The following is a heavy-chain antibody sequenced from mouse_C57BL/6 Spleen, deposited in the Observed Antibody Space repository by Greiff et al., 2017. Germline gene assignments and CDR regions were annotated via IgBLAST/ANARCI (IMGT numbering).Heavy chain of an antibody. CDR2: INPGSGGT. V-gene: IGHV1-54*01. Sequence: QVQLQQSGAELVRPGTSVKVSCKASGYAFTNYLIEWVKQRPGQGLEWIGVINPGSGGTNYNEKFKGKATLTADKSSSTAYMQLSSLTSEDSAVYVCARWGGLLLYFDDWGQGTTLTVSS. D-gene: IGHD2-3*01. CDR1: GYAFTNYL. J-gene: IGHJ2*01. CDR3: ARWGGLLLYFDD.